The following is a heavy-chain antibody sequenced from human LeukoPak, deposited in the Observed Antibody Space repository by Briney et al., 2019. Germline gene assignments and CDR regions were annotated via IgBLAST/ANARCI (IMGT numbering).Heavy chain of an antibody. CDR2: ISAYNGNT. CDR1: GYTFTSYG. J-gene: IGHJ4*02. CDR3: ARQPNEYCSGGSCYGTLDY. D-gene: IGHD2-15*01. Sequence: ASVKVSCKASGYTFTSYGISWVRQAPGQGLEWMGWISAYNGNTNYAQKLQGRVTMTTDTSTSTAYMELRSLRSDDTAVYYCARQPNEYCSGGSCYGTLDYWGQGTLVTVSS. V-gene: IGHV1-18*01.